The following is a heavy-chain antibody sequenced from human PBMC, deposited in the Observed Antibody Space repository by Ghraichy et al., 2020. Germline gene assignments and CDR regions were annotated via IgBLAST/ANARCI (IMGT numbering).Heavy chain of an antibody. D-gene: IGHD6-6*01. CDR2: IYYSGST. Sequence: SETLSLTCTVSGGCISSGGYDWSWIRQHPGKGLEWIGYIYYSGSTYYNPSLKSRVTISVDTSKNQFSLKLSSVTAADTAVYYCALDSSSPRAAFDYWGQGTLVTVSS. CDR1: GGCISSGGYD. CDR3: ALDSSSPRAAFDY. V-gene: IGHV4-31*03. J-gene: IGHJ4*02.